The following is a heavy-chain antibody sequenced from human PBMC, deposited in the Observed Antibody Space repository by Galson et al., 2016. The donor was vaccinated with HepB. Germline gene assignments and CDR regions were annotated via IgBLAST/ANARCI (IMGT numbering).Heavy chain of an antibody. CDR1: RGSISTYY. J-gene: IGHJ4*02. Sequence: SETLSLTCTVSRGSISTYYWNWIRQSPGKGLEWIGYIYHIGSTNYNPSLKSRVTISVDTSKNQFSLKLSSVTAADTAVYYCARGDLLYFDHWGQGTPVTVSS. CDR2: IYHIGST. V-gene: IGHV4-59*01. CDR3: ARGDLLYFDH. D-gene: IGHD1-26*01.